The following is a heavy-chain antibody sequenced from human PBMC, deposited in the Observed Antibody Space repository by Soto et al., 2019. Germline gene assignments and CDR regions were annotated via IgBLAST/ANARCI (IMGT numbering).Heavy chain of an antibody. Sequence: QVQLVQSGAEVKKPGSSVKVSCKASGGTFSSYAISWVRQAPGQGLEWMGGIIPIFGTANYAQKFQGRVTITADESTSTAYMELSSLRSEDTAVYYCAGDIVVVPAAMNYHYYYGMDVWGQGTTVTVSS. CDR1: GGTFSSYA. D-gene: IGHD2-2*01. J-gene: IGHJ6*02. CDR2: IIPIFGTA. CDR3: AGDIVVVPAAMNYHYYYGMDV. V-gene: IGHV1-69*01.